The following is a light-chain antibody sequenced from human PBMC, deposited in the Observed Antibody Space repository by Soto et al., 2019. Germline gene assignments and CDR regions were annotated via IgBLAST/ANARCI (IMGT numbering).Light chain of an antibody. V-gene: IGLV2-11*01. CDR1: SSDVGDYNY. CDR3: CSYAGSNNYV. J-gene: IGLJ1*01. CDR2: DVT. Sequence: QSALIQPRSVSGSPGQSVTISCTGTSSDVGDYNYVSWYQQHPGKAPKLMIYDVTKRPSGVPDRFSGSKSGNTASLTISGLQAEDEADYYCCSYAGSNNYVFGTGTKLTVL.